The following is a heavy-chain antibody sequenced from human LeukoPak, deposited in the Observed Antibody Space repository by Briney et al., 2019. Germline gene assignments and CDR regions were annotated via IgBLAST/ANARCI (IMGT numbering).Heavy chain of an antibody. V-gene: IGHV1-69*01. D-gene: IGHD3-10*01. Sequence: SVKVSCKASGGTFSSYAISWVRQAPGQGLEWMGGIIPIFGTANYAQKFQGRVTITADESTSTAYMELSSLRSEDTAVYYCARDQMKWFGELLSSANAFDIWGQGTMVTVSS. CDR2: IIPIFGTA. CDR1: GGTFSSYA. CDR3: ARDQMKWFGELLSSANAFDI. J-gene: IGHJ3*02.